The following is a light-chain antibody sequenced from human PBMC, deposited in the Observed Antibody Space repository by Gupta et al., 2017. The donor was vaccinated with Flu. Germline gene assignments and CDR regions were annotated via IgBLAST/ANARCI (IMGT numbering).Light chain of an antibody. CDR2: EAS. V-gene: IGKV3-11*01. J-gene: IGKJ4*01. CDR3: QQRSNWPPLT. Sequence: ERATRSCRASQSVNSYLAWYQQKPGQPPRLLIYEASNRATGSPARFSGSGSGTDFTLTISSLEPEDFAVYYCQQRSNWPPLTFGGGTKVEIK. CDR1: QSVNSY.